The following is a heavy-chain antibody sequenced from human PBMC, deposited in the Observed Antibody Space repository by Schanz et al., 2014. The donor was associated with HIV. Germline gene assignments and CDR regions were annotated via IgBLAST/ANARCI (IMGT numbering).Heavy chain of an antibody. Sequence: VHLLESGGGLVQPGGSLRLSCAASGFTFSTSAMSWVRQAPGKGLEWVAVIWYDGSNKYYADSVKGRFTISRDNSKNALYLQMNSLRAEDTAVYYCARGSGPYYYYYGMDVWGQGTTVTVSS. V-gene: IGHV3-33*08. CDR2: IWYDGSNK. D-gene: IGHD3-10*01. J-gene: IGHJ6*02. CDR3: ARGSGPYYYYYGMDV. CDR1: GFTFSTSA.